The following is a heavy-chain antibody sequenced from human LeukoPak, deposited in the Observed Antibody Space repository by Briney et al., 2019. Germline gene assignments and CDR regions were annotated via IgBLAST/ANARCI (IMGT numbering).Heavy chain of an antibody. CDR2: IYYIGST. CDR1: GGSISSYY. Sequence: PSETLSLTCTVSGGSISSYYWSWIRQPPGKGLEWFGYIYYIGSTNYNPSLKSRVTISVDTSKNQFSLKLSSVTAADTAVYYCARDSSSWKVDAFDIWGQGTMVTVSS. CDR3: ARDSSSWKVDAFDI. J-gene: IGHJ3*02. V-gene: IGHV4-59*01. D-gene: IGHD6-13*01.